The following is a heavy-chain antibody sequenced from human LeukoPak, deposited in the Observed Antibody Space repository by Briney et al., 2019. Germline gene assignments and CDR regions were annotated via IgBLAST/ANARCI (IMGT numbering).Heavy chain of an antibody. CDR2: IYPGDSDT. J-gene: IGHJ4*02. V-gene: IGHV5-51*01. Sequence: GESLKISCKGSGYSFTSYWTGWVRQMPGKGLEWMGIIYPGDSDTRYSPSFQGQVTISADKSISTAYLQWSSLKASDTAMYYCARTTMVRGTGGLFDYWGQGTLVTVSS. CDR1: GYSFTSYW. D-gene: IGHD3-10*01. CDR3: ARTTMVRGTGGLFDY.